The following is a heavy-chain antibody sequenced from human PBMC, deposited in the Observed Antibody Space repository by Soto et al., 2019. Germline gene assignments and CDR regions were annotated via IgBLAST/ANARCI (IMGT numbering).Heavy chain of an antibody. CDR3: ARDRPAFKSFGSGMDV. D-gene: IGHD3-16*01. J-gene: IGHJ6*02. CDR1: GGAINNRDYY. V-gene: IGHV4-31*03. Sequence: PSESLSVTCSVSGGAINNRDYYWSWILQHPGKGLEWIGNIFYSGSTDYNPSLKGRLTISIDTSKNEFSLKLTSVTAADTAVYYCARDRPAFKSFGSGMDVWGQGTTVTVSS. CDR2: IFYSGST.